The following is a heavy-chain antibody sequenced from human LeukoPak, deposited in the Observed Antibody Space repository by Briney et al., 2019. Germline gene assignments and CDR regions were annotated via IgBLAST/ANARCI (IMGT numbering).Heavy chain of an antibody. CDR3: ATGPNYYDSSGYYDY. Sequence: GGALRLSCAASGVTFSSYGMHWVRQAPGKGLEWVAFIRYDGSNKCYADSVKRRFTISRDNSKNTLHLQMNSLRAEDTAVYYCATGPNYYDSSGYYDYWGQGPLVTVSS. J-gene: IGHJ4*02. CDR1: GVTFSSYG. CDR2: IRYDGSNK. V-gene: IGHV3-30*02. D-gene: IGHD3-22*01.